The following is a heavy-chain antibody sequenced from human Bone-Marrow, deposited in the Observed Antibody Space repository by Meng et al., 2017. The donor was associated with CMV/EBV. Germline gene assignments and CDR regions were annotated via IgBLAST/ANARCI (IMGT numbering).Heavy chain of an antibody. J-gene: IGHJ4*02. V-gene: IGHV3-23*01. CDR1: GFTFSSYA. CDR3: AKGAQYYDILTPFDY. CDR2: ISGSGGST. D-gene: IGHD3-9*01. Sequence: GESLKISCAASGFTFSSYAMSWVRQAPGKGLEWVSAISGSGGSTYYADSVKGRFTISRDNSKNTLYLQMTSLRAEDTAVYYCAKGAQYYDILTPFDYWGQGTLVTVSS.